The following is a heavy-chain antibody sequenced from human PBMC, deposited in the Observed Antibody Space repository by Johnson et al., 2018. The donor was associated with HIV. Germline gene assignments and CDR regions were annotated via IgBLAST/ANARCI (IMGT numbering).Heavy chain of an antibody. Sequence: VQLVESGGGLIQPGGSLRLSCAASGFTVSSNYMSWVRQAPGKGLEWVSAISGSGGSTYYADSVKGRFTLSRDNATNSLYLQMNSLRAEDTALYYCARGADPGIAAALVWGQGTMVTVSS. D-gene: IGHD6-13*01. J-gene: IGHJ3*01. CDR3: ARGADPGIAAALV. V-gene: IGHV3-53*01. CDR1: GFTVSSNY. CDR2: SGSGGST.